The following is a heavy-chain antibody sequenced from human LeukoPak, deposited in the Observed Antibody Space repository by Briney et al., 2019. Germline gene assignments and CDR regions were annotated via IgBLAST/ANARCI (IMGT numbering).Heavy chain of an antibody. Sequence: PSETLSPTCAVYGGSFSGYYWSWIRQPPGKGLEWIGEIDHSGSTNYNPSLKSRVTISVDTSKNQFSLKLSSVTAAHTAVYYCARHGVYDSSGYYHPWGQGTLVTVSS. D-gene: IGHD3-22*01. CDR1: GGSFSGYY. J-gene: IGHJ5*02. V-gene: IGHV4-34*01. CDR2: IDHSGST. CDR3: ARHGVYDSSGYYHP.